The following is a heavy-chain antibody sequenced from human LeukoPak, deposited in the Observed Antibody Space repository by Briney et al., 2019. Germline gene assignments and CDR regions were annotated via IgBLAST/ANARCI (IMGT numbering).Heavy chain of an antibody. Sequence: GGSLRLSCAASGFTFSSSAMSWVRQAPGKGLEWVSAISGSGGSTYDADSVKGRFTISRDNSKNTLYLQMNSLRAEDTAVYYCTKSITGTRYYFDYWGQGTLVTVSS. V-gene: IGHV3-23*01. J-gene: IGHJ4*02. CDR2: ISGSGGST. D-gene: IGHD1-20*01. CDR1: GFTFSSSA. CDR3: TKSITGTRYYFDY.